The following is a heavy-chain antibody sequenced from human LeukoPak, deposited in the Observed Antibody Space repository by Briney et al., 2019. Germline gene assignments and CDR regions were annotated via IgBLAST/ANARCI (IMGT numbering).Heavy chain of an antibody. CDR1: GDSISGSNYH. J-gene: IGHJ5*02. Sequence: SETLSLTCTVSGDSISGSNYHWGWIRQPPGKGLEWLGTVHHTGRAFYNPSLRGRTTVSVDTSKSLFSLKLTSVTAADTAVCYCAREPDAWGQGTLVTVSS. CDR3: AREPDA. CDR2: VHHTGRA. V-gene: IGHV4-39*07.